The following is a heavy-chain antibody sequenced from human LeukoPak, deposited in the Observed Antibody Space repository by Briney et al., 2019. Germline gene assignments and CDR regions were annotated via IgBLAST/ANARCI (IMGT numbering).Heavy chain of an antibody. D-gene: IGHD1-26*01. J-gene: IGHJ5*02. CDR1: GYTFTGYY. CDR2: INPNSGGT. V-gene: IGHV1-2*02. Sequence: ASVKVSCKASGYTFTGYYMHWVRQAPGQGLEWMGWINPNSGGTNYAQKSQGRVTMTRDTSISTAYMELSRLRSDDTAVYYCARALVGATDWFDPWGQGTLVTVSS. CDR3: ARALVGATDWFDP.